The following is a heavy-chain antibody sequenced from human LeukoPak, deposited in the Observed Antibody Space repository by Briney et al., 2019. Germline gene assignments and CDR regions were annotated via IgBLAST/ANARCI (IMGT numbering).Heavy chain of an antibody. Sequence: PGGSLRLSCAASGFTFSSYSMNWVRQAPGKGLEWVSSISSSISYIYYADSVKGRFTISRDNAKNSLYLQMNSLRAEDTAVYYCARDGVSGWYGGTFDYWGQGTLVTVSS. CDR3: ARDGVSGWYGGTFDY. D-gene: IGHD6-19*01. CDR2: ISSSISYI. CDR1: GFTFSSYS. J-gene: IGHJ4*02. V-gene: IGHV3-21*01.